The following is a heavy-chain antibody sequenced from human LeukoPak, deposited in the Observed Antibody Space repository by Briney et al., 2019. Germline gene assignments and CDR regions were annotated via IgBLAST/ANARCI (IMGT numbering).Heavy chain of an antibody. Sequence: PSETLSLTCAVYGGSFSGYYWSWIRQHPGKGLEWIGYIYYSGSTYYNPSLKSRVTTSVDTSKNQFSLKLSSVTAADTAVYYCARSYYYDSSGYYSKPYYFDYWGQGTLVTVSS. CDR2: IYYSGST. D-gene: IGHD3-22*01. V-gene: IGHV4-31*11. J-gene: IGHJ4*02. CDR1: GGSFSGYY. CDR3: ARSYYYDSSGYYSKPYYFDY.